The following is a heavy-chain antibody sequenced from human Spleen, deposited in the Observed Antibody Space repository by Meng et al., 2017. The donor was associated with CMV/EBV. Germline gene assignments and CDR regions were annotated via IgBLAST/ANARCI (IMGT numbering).Heavy chain of an antibody. J-gene: IGHJ4*02. Sequence: TLSLNCTVSGGAFGYYSWTWVRQPPGGGLEWIGNILFNGRTDYNPSLASRVSLSVDTSKNQFSLNMTSLTAADTAVYYCAREGNDFEHWGQGSLVTVSS. CDR2: ILFNGRT. CDR3: AREGNDFEH. CDR1: GGAFGYYS. V-gene: IGHV4-59*01.